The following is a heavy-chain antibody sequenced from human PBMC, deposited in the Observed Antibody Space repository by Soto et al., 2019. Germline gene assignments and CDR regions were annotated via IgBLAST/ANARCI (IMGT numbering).Heavy chain of an antibody. CDR1: GFSFSYYA. Sequence: QVQLVESGGGVVQPGRSVRLSCAAYGFSFSYYAMHWVRQAPGKGLEWVAVIAYDSSKKYYADSVKGRFTISRDNSKNTLYLQMNSLRDDDTAVYYCASPYCSGGSCYLTEYFQYWGQGTLVTVSS. CDR2: IAYDSSKK. J-gene: IGHJ1*01. CDR3: ASPYCSGGSCYLTEYFQY. V-gene: IGHV3-30*03. D-gene: IGHD2-15*01.